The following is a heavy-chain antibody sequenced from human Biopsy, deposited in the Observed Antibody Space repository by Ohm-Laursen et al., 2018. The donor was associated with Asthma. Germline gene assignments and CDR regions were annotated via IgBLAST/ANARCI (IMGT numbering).Heavy chain of an antibody. CDR1: GGTFSNYV. CDR2: IIPMFGTT. D-gene: IGHD4-11*01. V-gene: IGHV1-69*01. CDR3: ARVLTTEEGDTWFDP. Sequence: SSVKVSCKASGGTFSNYVFSWARQAPGQGLEWMGGIIPMFGTTKYTQKFQARVSITADEATSTVYMELSSLRSEDTAVYYCARVLTTEEGDTWFDPWGQGTLVTVSS. J-gene: IGHJ5*02.